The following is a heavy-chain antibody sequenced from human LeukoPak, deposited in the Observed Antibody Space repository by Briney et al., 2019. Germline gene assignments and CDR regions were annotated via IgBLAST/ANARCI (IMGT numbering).Heavy chain of an antibody. D-gene: IGHD6-13*01. CDR2: INHGGRS. V-gene: IGHV4-34*01. J-gene: IGHJ5*02. Sequence: SETLSLTCAVYGGSFSGYFWSWIRKPPGKGLEWIGEINHGGRSNYSPSLKSRVTISVDTSKNQFSLKLSSVTAEDTAVYYCARDLRDSSSWYYWFDPWGQGTLGTVSP. CDR3: ARDLRDSSSWYYWFDP. CDR1: GGSFSGYF.